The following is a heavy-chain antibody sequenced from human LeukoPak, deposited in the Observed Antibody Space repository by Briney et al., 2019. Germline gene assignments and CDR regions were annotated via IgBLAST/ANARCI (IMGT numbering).Heavy chain of an antibody. J-gene: IGHJ4*02. CDR1: GFTFSSYW. CDR3: ASDYCSGGSCYSWAIDY. CDR2: INSDGSST. Sequence: GGSLRLSCAASGFTFSSYWMHWVRQAPGKGLVWVSRINSDGSSTNYADSVRGRFSISRDSAKNTLYLQMNSLRAEDTAVYYCASDYCSGGSCYSWAIDYWGQGTLVTVSS. D-gene: IGHD2-15*01. V-gene: IGHV3-74*01.